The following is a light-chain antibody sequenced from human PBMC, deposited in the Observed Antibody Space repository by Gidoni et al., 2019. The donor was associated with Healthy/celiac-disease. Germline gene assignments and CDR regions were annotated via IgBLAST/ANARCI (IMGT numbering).Light chain of an antibody. CDR1: SSNIGAGYD. V-gene: IGLV1-40*01. CDR3: QSYDSSLSGSKV. CDR2: GNS. Sequence: QSVLTQPPSVSGAPGQRVTISCTGSSSNIGAGYDVHWYQQLPVTAPQLLIYGNSTRPSVVPDRFSGSKSGTSASLAITGLQAEDEADYYCQSYDSSLSGSKVFGGGTKLTVL. J-gene: IGLJ2*01.